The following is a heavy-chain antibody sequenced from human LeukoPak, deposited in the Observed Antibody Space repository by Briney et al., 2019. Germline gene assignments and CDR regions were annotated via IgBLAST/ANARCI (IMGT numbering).Heavy chain of an antibody. CDR3: AREGQYYDILTGYYSGYHFDY. CDR1: GFTFSSYS. V-gene: IGHV3-48*02. CDR2: ISSSSSTI. D-gene: IGHD3-9*01. J-gene: IGHJ4*02. Sequence: GGSLRLSCAASGFTFSSYSMNWVRQAPGKGLEWVSYISSSSSTIYYADSVEGRFTISRDNAKNSLYLQMNSLRDEDTAVYYCAREGQYYDILTGYYSGYHFDYWGQGTLVTVSS.